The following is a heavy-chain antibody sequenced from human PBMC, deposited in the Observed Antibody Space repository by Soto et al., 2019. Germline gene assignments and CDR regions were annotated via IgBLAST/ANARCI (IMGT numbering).Heavy chain of an antibody. Sequence: ASVKVSCKASGCTFSSYAISWVRQAPGQGLEWMGGIIPIFGTANYAQKFQGRVTITADESTSTAYMELSSLRSEDTAVYYCAREDPRGYDFWSGYYIFDYWGQGTLVTVSS. CDR2: IIPIFGTA. D-gene: IGHD3-3*01. J-gene: IGHJ4*02. CDR1: GCTFSSYA. V-gene: IGHV1-69*13. CDR3: AREDPRGYDFWSGYYIFDY.